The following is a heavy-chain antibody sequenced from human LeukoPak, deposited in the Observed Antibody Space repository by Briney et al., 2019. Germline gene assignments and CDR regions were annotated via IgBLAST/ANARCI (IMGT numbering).Heavy chain of an antibody. J-gene: IGHJ1*01. CDR2: ISTDGRST. V-gene: IGHV3-74*03. Sequence: GGSLRLSCAASGFTFGSYWMHWVRQAPGKGLVWVSRISTDGRSTTYADSMKGRFTISRDNAKDTLYLQMNSLRAEDTAMYYCARKLGWESPFQHCGQGTLVTVSS. D-gene: IGHD7-27*01. CDR3: ARKLGWESPFQH. CDR1: GFTFGSYW.